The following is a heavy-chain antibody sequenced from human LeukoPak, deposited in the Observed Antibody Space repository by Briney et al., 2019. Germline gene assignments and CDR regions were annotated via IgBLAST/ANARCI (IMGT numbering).Heavy chain of an antibody. D-gene: IGHD3-16*02. J-gene: IGHJ4*02. V-gene: IGHV1-18*01. CDR2: ISAYNGNT. Sequence: GASVRVSCKASGYTFTSYGISWVRQAPGQGLEWMGWISAYNGNTNYAQKLQGRVTMTTDTSTSTAYMELRSLRSDDPAVYYCARVGEYYDYVWGSYRPDYWGQGTLVTVSS. CDR1: GYTFTSYG. CDR3: ARVGEYYDYVWGSYRPDY.